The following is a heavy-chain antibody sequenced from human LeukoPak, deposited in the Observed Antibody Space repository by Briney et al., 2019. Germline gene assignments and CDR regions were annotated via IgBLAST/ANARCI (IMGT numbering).Heavy chain of an antibody. J-gene: IGHJ5*02. CDR1: GYTLTELS. D-gene: IGHD3-3*01. Sequence: GASVKVSCKVSGYTLTELSMHCVRQAPGKGLEGMGGFDPEDGETIYAQKFQGRVTMTEDTSTDTAYMELSSMRSEDTAVYYCAARRITIFGVVSNWFDPWGQGTLVTVSS. CDR2: FDPEDGET. CDR3: AARRITIFGVVSNWFDP. V-gene: IGHV1-24*01.